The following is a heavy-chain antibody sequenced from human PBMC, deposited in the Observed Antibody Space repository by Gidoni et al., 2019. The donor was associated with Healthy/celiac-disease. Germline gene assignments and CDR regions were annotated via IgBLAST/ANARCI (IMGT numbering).Heavy chain of an antibody. CDR1: GGSISSSNW. CDR2: IYHSGST. V-gene: IGHV4-4*02. D-gene: IGHD1-26*01. Sequence: QVQLQESGPGLVKPSGTLSLTCAVSGGSISSSNWWSWVRQPPGKGLEWIGEIYHSGSTNYNPSLKSRVTISVDKSKNQFSLKLSSVTAADTAVYYCASGSGSYYGHYYYGMDVWGQGTTVTVSS. J-gene: IGHJ6*02. CDR3: ASGSGSYYGHYYYGMDV.